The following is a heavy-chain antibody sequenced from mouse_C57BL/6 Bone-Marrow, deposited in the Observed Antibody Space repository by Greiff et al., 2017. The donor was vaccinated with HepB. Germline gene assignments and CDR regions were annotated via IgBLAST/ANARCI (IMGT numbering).Heavy chain of an antibody. Sequence: QVQLQQPGAELVRPGSSVKLSCKASGYTFTSYWMDWVKQRPGQGLEWIGNIYPSDSETHYNQKFKDKATVTVDKSSSTAYMQLSSLTSEDSAVYYCASNYYGSSTWFAYWGQGTLVTVSA. CDR1: GYTFTSYW. V-gene: IGHV1-61*01. J-gene: IGHJ3*01. D-gene: IGHD1-1*01. CDR2: IYPSDSET. CDR3: ASNYYGSSTWFAY.